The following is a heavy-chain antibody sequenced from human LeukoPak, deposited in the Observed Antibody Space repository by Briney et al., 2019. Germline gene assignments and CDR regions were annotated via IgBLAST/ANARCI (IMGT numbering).Heavy chain of an antibody. J-gene: IGHJ5*02. CDR3: ARHYGLVKPTNWFDP. CDR2: IYYSGST. Sequence: PSETLSLTCTVSSGSISSSSYYWGWIRQPPGKGPEWIGSIYYSGSTYYNPSLKSRVTISVDTSKNQFSLKLSSVTAADTAVYYCARHYGLVKPTNWFDPWGQGTLVTVSS. D-gene: IGHD3/OR15-3a*01. CDR1: SGSISSSSYY. V-gene: IGHV4-39*01.